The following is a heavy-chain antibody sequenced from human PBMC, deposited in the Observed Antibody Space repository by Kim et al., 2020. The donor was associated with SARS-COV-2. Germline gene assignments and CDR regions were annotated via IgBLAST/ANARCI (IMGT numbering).Heavy chain of an antibody. CDR3: ARRLGYCSGGNCNLPTFQH. V-gene: IGHV3-11*01. CDR1: GFTFSDYY. CDR2: ISSSGGSI. D-gene: IGHD2-15*01. J-gene: IGHJ1*01. Sequence: GGSLRLSCAASGFTFSDYYMTWIRQAPGKGLEWVSYISSSGGSIYYADSVKGRFTISRDNAKNSLFLQMNSLRAEDTAVYYCARRLGYCSGGNCNLPTFQHWGQGTLVTVSS.